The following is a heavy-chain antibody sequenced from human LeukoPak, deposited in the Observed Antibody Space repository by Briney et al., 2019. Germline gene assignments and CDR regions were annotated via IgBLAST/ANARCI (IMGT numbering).Heavy chain of an antibody. CDR1: GFTFSSYS. J-gene: IGHJ6*02. V-gene: IGHV3-21*01. D-gene: IGHD4-17*01. CDR3: ARVPDTTVTTSCYYYGMDV. CDR2: ISSSSSYI. Sequence: PGGSLRLSCAASGFTFSSYSMNWVRQAPGKGLEWVSSISSSSSYIYYADSVKGRFTISRDNAKNSLYLQMNSLRAEDTAVYYCARVPDTTVTTSCYYYGMDVWGQGTTVTVSS.